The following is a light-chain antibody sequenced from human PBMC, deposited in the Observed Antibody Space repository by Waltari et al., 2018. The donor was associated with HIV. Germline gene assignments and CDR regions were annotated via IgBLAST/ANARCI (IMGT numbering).Light chain of an antibody. J-gene: IGLJ2*01. CDR2: ANI. V-gene: IGLV1-40*01. CDR3: QSFDSSLTTSGVI. CDR1: SSNIGAGYD. Sequence: QSVLTQPPSVSGAPGQRVTISCTGSSSNIGAGYDVNWDQQLPGTAPKLLIYANINRPSGVPDRFSGSKSGSSASLAITGLQAEDEAHYYCQSFDSSLTTSGVIFGGGTKLTVL.